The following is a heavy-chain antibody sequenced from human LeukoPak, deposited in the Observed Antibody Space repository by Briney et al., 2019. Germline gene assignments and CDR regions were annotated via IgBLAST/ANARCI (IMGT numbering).Heavy chain of an antibody. CDR2: IIPIFGTA. Sequence: ASVKVSCKASGYTFTSYGISWVRQAPGQGLEWMGGIIPIFGTANYTQKFQGRVTITTDESTSTAYMELSSLRSEDTAVYYCARVRSSSALRLAFDIWGPGTMVTVSS. D-gene: IGHD6-6*01. CDR3: ARVRSSSALRLAFDI. V-gene: IGHV1-69*05. J-gene: IGHJ3*02. CDR1: GYTFTSYG.